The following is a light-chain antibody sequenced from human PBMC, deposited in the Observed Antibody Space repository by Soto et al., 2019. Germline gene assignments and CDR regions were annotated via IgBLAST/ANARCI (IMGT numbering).Light chain of an antibody. CDR1: QSISSY. V-gene: IGKV1-39*01. Sequence: SSLSASVGDRVTITCRASQSISSYLNWYQQKPGKAPKLLIYAASSLQSGVPSRFSGSGSGTDFTLTISSLQPEDFATYYCQQSYSTLMYTFGQGTKVDIK. CDR3: QQSYSTLMYT. J-gene: IGKJ2*01. CDR2: AAS.